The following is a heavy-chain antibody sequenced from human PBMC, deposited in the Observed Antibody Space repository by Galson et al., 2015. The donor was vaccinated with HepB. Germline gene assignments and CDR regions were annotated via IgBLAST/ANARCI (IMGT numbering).Heavy chain of an antibody. V-gene: IGHV3-30-3*01. CDR3: ARDFAVMTAIGYYYCGMDV. D-gene: IGHD2-21*02. CDR1: GFTFSSYA. CDR2: ISYDGSNK. Sequence: SLRLSCAASGFTFSSYATHWVRQAPGKGLEWVAVISYDGSNKYYADSVKGRFTISRDNSKNTLYLQMNSLRAEDTAVYYCARDFAVMTAIGYYYCGMDVWGQGTTVTVSS. J-gene: IGHJ6*02.